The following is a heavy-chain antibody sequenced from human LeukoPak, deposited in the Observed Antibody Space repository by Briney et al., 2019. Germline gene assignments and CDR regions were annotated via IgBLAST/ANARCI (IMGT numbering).Heavy chain of an antibody. D-gene: IGHD4-11*01. CDR1: GFIFNHYA. CDR2: IWSDGTNR. J-gene: IGHJ4*02. V-gene: IGHV3-33*01. Sequence: PGTSLRLSCEASGFIFNHYALHWVRQAPHKGLEWVAVIWSDGTNRYYADSVKGRFSIFRDDSQKRVFLQVNSLRAEDRAVYDCVXXAQRGFDYSNSLQYWGQGALVTVSS. CDR3: VXXAQRGFDYSNSLQY.